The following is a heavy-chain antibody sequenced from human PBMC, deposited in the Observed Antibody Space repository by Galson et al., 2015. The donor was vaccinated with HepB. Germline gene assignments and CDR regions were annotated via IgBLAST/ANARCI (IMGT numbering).Heavy chain of an antibody. D-gene: IGHD6-13*01. J-gene: IGHJ3*02. Sequence: RLSCAASGFTFNSHAMSWVRQAPGEGLEWVSGISSSGGSTYYADPVKGRFTISRDNSKNTLYLQMSSLRASDTAMYYCARWGEQQPINAFDIWGQGTMVTVSS. CDR2: ISSSGGST. CDR1: GFTFNSHA. V-gene: IGHV3-23*01. CDR3: ARWGEQQPINAFDI.